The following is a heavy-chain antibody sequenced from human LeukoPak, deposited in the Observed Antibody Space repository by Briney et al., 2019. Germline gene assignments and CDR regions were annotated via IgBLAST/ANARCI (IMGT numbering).Heavy chain of an antibody. J-gene: IGHJ3*02. D-gene: IGHD6-13*01. Sequence: GRSLRLSCAASGFTFDDYAMHWVRQAPGKGLEWVSGISWNSGSIGYADSVKGRFTISRDNAKNSLYLQMNSLRAEDTALYYCAKDIFSSWPPGDAFDIWGQGTMVTVSS. CDR1: GFTFDDYA. V-gene: IGHV3-9*01. CDR2: ISWNSGSI. CDR3: AKDIFSSWPPGDAFDI.